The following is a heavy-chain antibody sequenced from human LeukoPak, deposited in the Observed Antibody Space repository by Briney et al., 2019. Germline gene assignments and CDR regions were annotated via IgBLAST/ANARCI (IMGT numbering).Heavy chain of an antibody. V-gene: IGHV4-30-4*08. CDR3: ASSYGDYGIDY. CDR2: IYYSGST. D-gene: IGHD4-17*01. Sequence: SETLSLTCTVSGGSVSSGSYYWSWIRQPPGEGLEWIGYIYYSGSTYYNPSLKSRVTISVDTSKNQFSLKLSSVTAADTAVYYCASSYGDYGIDYWGQGTLVTVSS. J-gene: IGHJ4*02. CDR1: GGSVSSGSYY.